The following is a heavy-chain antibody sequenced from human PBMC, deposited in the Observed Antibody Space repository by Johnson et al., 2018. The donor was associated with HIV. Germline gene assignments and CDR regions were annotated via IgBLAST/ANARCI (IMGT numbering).Heavy chain of an antibody. V-gene: IGHV3-11*01. CDR1: GFTFSDYY. J-gene: IGHJ3*02. D-gene: IGHD4-17*01. Sequence: QLVESGGGLVKPGGSLRLSCAASGFTFSDYYMSWIRQAPGKGLEWVSYISSSGSTLYYADSVKGRFTISRDNAKNSLHLQMNSLRAEDTALYYCARPADYGDYSRDAFDIWGQGTMVTVSS. CDR3: ARPADYGDYSRDAFDI. CDR2: ISSSGSTL.